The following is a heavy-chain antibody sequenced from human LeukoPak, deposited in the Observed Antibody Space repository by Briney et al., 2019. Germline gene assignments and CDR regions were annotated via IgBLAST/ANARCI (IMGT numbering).Heavy chain of an antibody. V-gene: IGHV3-53*01. CDR1: GFTVSSNY. CDR3: ARVLSSYSGYDSPYYYYYYMDV. CDR2: IYSGGST. J-gene: IGHJ6*03. D-gene: IGHD5-12*01. Sequence: GGSLRLSCAASGFTVSSNYMSWVRQAPGKGLEWVSVIYSGGSTYYADSVKGRFTTSRDNSKNTLYLQMNSLRAEDTAVYYCARVLSSYSGYDSPYYYYYYMDVWGKGTTVTVPS.